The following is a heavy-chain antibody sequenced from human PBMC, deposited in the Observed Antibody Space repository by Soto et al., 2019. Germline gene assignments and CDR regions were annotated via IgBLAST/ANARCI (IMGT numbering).Heavy chain of an antibody. J-gene: IGHJ6*02. CDR3: ARDYHPIHCSGGSCYSPVYYGMDV. D-gene: IGHD2-15*01. CDR1: GGTFSSYA. V-gene: IGHV1-69*12. Sequence: QVQLVQSGAEMKKRGSSVKVSCKASGGTFSSYAISWVRQAPGQGLEWMGGIIPIFGTANYAQKFQGRVTVTADESTSTAYMELSSLRSEDTAVYYCARDYHPIHCSGGSCYSPVYYGMDVWGQGTTVTVSS. CDR2: IIPIFGTA.